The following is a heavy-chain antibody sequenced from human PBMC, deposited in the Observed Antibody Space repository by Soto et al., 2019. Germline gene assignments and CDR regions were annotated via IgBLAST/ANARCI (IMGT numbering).Heavy chain of an antibody. CDR1: GGSISSGGYY. D-gene: IGHD3-9*01. CDR3: ARLFHYDILTGYSEPYDAFDI. Sequence: PSETLSLTCTVSGGSISSGGYYWSWIRQHPGKGLEWIGYIYYSGSTYYNPSLKSRVTISVDTSKNQFSLKLSSVTAADTAVYYCARLFHYDILTGYSEPYDAFDIWGQGTMVTVSS. V-gene: IGHV4-30-4*08. CDR2: IYYSGST. J-gene: IGHJ3*02.